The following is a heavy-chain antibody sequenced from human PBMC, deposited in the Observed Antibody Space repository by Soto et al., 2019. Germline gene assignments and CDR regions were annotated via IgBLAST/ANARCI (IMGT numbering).Heavy chain of an antibody. Sequence: QVQLVESGGGVVQPGRSLRLSCAASGFTFSSYGMHWVRQAPGKGLEWVAVIWYDGSNKYYADSVKGRFTISRDNSKNTLYLQMNSLRAEDTAVYYCARDRGNGRITVNYMDVWGKGTTVTVSS. CDR3: ARDRGNGRITVNYMDV. CDR2: IWYDGSNK. D-gene: IGHD1-20*01. J-gene: IGHJ6*03. CDR1: GFTFSSYG. V-gene: IGHV3-33*01.